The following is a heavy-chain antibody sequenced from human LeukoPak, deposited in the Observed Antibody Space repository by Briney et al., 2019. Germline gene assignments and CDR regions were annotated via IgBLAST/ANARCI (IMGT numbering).Heavy chain of an antibody. CDR1: GFTFSSYA. CDR3: ARVPYCSSTSCYSDCYYMDV. J-gene: IGHJ6*03. D-gene: IGHD2-2*02. CDR2: ISSNGGST. Sequence: PGGSLRLSCAASGFTFSSYAMHWVRQAPGKGLEYVSAISSNGGSTYYANSVKGRFTISRDNSRNTLYLQMGSLRAEDMAVYYCARVPYCSSTSCYSDCYYMDVWGKGTTVTVSS. V-gene: IGHV3-64*01.